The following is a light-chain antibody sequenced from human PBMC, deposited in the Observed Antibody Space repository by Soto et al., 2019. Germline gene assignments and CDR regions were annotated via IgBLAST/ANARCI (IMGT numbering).Light chain of an antibody. CDR2: GAS. Sequence: EIVITQSPCTLSVSTGERATLSCRASQSVSSNLAWYQQKPGQAPRLLIYGASTRATGIPARFSGSGSGTEFTLTISSLQSEDFAVYYCQQYNNWPPITFGQGTRLEIK. V-gene: IGKV3-15*01. J-gene: IGKJ5*01. CDR3: QQYNNWPPIT. CDR1: QSVSSN.